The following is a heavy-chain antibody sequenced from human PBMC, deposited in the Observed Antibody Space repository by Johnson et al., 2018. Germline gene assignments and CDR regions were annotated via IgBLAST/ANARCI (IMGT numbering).Heavy chain of an antibody. CDR3: AKASSGSYDYYYYMDV. J-gene: IGHJ6*03. V-gene: IGHV3-74*02. Sequence: VQLVQSGGGLIQPGGSLRLSCAAPGFTFSTYGMHWARQVPGKGPVWVSRIKTDGRRTTYADSVKGRFTISRDNSKNTLYLQMNSLRAEDTAVYYWAKASSGSYDYYYYMDVWGKGTTVTVSS. CDR1: GFTFSTYG. CDR2: IKTDGRRT. D-gene: IGHD1-26*01.